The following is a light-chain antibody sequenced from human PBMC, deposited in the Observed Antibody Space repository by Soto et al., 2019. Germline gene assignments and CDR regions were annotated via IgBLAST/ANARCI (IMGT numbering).Light chain of an antibody. J-gene: IGKJ5*01. CDR1: QSVSSN. CDR3: EQRSNWPIT. Sequence: IVVAMYRSTLSVSAGERATRCWLASQSVSSNLAWYQQKPGQAPRLLIYGASTRATGIPARFSGSGSGTEFTLTISSLQSEDFAVYYCEQRSNWPITGGQGTRVEI. CDR2: GAS. V-gene: IGKV3-15*01.